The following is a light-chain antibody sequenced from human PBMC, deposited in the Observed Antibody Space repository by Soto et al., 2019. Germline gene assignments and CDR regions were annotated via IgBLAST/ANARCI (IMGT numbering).Light chain of an antibody. CDR3: QQYNSLPPWT. CDR2: DAS. V-gene: IGKV1-33*01. J-gene: IGKJ1*01. CDR1: HDITNY. Sequence: DIQMTQSPSSLSASIGDRITISCQASHDITNYLNWYQQKPGKAPKLLIYDASNLEAGVPSRFSGSGSETDFTFTINDLQPEDSATYYYQQYNSLPPWTFGQGNKVEI.